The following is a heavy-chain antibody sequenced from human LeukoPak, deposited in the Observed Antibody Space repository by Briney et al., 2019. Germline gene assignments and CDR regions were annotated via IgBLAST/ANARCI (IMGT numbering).Heavy chain of an antibody. CDR3: ARINSGSREQPH. CDR1: GYSFTSYD. J-gene: IGHJ1*01. V-gene: IGHV1-8*01. Sequence: SVKVSCKASGYSFTSYDINWVRQATGQGLEWMGWMNPNSGDTGYAQNFQGRVTINRNTAISTAYMELNRLTSQDTAVYYCARINSGSREQPHWGQGTQVTVSS. CDR2: MNPNSGDT. D-gene: IGHD1-26*01.